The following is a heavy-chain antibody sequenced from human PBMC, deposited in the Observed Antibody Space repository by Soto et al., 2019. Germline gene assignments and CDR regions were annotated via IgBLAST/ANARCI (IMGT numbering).Heavy chain of an antibody. CDR3: ARGKGIGYSYGNDAFDI. J-gene: IGHJ3*02. CDR1: GGTFSSYA. CDR2: IIPIFGTA. Sequence: SVKVSCKASGGTFSSYAISWVRQAPGQGLEWMGGIIPIFGTANYAQKFQGRVTITADKSTSTAYMELSSLRSEDTAVYYCARGKGIGYSYGNDAFDIWGQGTMVTVS. D-gene: IGHD5-18*01. V-gene: IGHV1-69*06.